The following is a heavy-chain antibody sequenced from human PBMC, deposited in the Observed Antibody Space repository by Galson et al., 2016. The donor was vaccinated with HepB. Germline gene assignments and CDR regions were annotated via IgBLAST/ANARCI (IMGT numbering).Heavy chain of an antibody. Sequence: SETLSLTCSVSGGSVSSDYWSWIRQPPEKGLEWIGYIHYSGSTNFNPSLKSRVSISLDTSKNQFSLRLASVAAADTAVYYCAGLRRVGAAGSYNYHSMDVWGQGTTVTVS. D-gene: IGHD6-13*01. CDR2: IHYSGST. CDR3: AGLRRVGAAGSYNYHSMDV. CDR1: GGSVSSDY. J-gene: IGHJ6*02. V-gene: IGHV4-59*02.